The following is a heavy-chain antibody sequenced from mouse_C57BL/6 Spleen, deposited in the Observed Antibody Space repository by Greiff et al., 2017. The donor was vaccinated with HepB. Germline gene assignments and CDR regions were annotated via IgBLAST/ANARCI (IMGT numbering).Heavy chain of an antibody. J-gene: IGHJ2*01. CDR1: GFTFSSYA. Sequence: EVKLVESGGGLVKPGGSLKLSCAASGFTFSSYAMSWVRQTPEKRLEWVATISDGGSYTYYPDNVKGRFTISRDNAKNNLYLQRSHLKSEDTAMYYCAREGLYYYGSSAYFDYWGQGTTLTVSS. V-gene: IGHV5-4*01. CDR2: ISDGGSYT. CDR3: AREGLYYYGSSAYFDY. D-gene: IGHD1-1*01.